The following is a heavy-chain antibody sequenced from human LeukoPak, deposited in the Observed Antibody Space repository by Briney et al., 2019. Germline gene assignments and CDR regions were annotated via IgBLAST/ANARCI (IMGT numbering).Heavy chain of an antibody. Sequence: PGRSLRLSCAASGFTFSSYAMHWVRQAPGKGLEWVAVISYDGSNKYYADSVKGRFTISRDNSKNTLYLQMNSLRAEDTAVYYCAKKDGSSWYSDYWGQGTLVTVSS. V-gene: IGHV3-30-3*02. CDR2: ISYDGSNK. CDR1: GFTFSSYA. CDR3: AKKDGSSWYSDY. D-gene: IGHD6-13*01. J-gene: IGHJ4*02.